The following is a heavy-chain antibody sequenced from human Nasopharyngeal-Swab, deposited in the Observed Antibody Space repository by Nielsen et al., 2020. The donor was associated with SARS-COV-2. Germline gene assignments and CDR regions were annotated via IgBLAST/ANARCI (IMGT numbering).Heavy chain of an antibody. V-gene: IGHV4-39*01. D-gene: IGHD2-15*01. Sequence: PGKGLEWIGSIYYSGATYYSPSLKSRLTISVDTSQNQFSLTVSSVTASDTAVYYCVRDNYYHYYMDVWGQGTTGTVSS. CDR3: VRDNYYHYYMDV. J-gene: IGHJ6*03. CDR2: IYYSGAT.